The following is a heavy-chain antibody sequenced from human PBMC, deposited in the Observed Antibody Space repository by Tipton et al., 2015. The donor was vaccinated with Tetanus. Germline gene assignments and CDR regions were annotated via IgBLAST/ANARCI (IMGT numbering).Heavy chain of an antibody. J-gene: IGHJ4*02. D-gene: IGHD2-21*02. Sequence: SLRLSCAASGFTFKSYTMNWVRQAPGKGLEWVSYISSSSRYIYYADSVKGRFTISRDNAKNSLYLQMISLRAEDTAVYSCARGMAEASNCGGDCYSDYWGQGTLVTVSS. V-gene: IGHV3-21*01. CDR1: GFTFKSYT. CDR2: ISSSSRYI. CDR3: ARGMAEASNCGGDCYSDY.